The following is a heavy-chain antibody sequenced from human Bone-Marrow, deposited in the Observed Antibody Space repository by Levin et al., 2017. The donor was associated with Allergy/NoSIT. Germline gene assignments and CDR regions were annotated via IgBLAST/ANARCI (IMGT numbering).Heavy chain of an antibody. CDR3: AKPTTGPGSLEY. CDR2: ISWNSGSR. V-gene: IGHV3-9*01. Sequence: LSLTCAASGFTFDDYAMHWVRQAPGKGLEWVSGISWNSGSRDYADSVKGRFTISRDNAKNSLYLQMNSLRAEDTALYYCAKPTTGPGSLEYWGQGTLVTVSS. J-gene: IGHJ4*02. D-gene: IGHD1-1*01. CDR1: GFTFDDYA.